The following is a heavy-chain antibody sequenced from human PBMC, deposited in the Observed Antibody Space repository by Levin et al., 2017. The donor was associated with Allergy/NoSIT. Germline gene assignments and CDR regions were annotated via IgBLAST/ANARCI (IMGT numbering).Heavy chain of an antibody. Sequence: GESLKISCAASGFTFSSYGMHWVRQAPGKGLEWVAVISYDGSNKYYADSVKGRFTISRDNSKNTLYLQMNSLRAEDTAVYYCAKDRQLRYLDWLLCDWGQGTLVTVSS. J-gene: IGHJ4*02. CDR2: ISYDGSNK. D-gene: IGHD3-9*01. CDR3: AKDRQLRYLDWLLCD. V-gene: IGHV3-30*18. CDR1: GFTFSSYG.